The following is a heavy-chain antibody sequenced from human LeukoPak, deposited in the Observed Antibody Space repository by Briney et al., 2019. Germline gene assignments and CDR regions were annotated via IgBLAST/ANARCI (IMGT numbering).Heavy chain of an antibody. CDR3: VATERWLQRDY. CDR2: IYYSGST. CDR1: GGSISSTTYY. D-gene: IGHD5-24*01. V-gene: IGHV4-39*01. Sequence: PSETLSLTCTVSGGSISSTTYYWGWIRQPPGKGLEWIGTIYYSGSTYYNPSLKSRVTISVDTSKNQFSLKLSSVTAADTAVYYCVATERWLQRDYWGQGTLVTVSS. J-gene: IGHJ4*02.